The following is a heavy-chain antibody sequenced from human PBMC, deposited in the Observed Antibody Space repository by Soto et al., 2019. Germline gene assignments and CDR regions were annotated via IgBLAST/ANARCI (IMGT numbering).Heavy chain of an antibody. V-gene: IGHV1-46*01. CDR2: INPIDGSA. J-gene: IGHJ5*02. Sequence: ASVKVSSKASQYTFTSYYIHWVRQAHGQGLEWMGRINPIDGSASYAQKFQGRVTVTRATSTSTVYMELSSLRSEDTAVYYISRCASIQYGSGGNCFDPWGQGTLVAVSS. D-gene: IGHD3-10*01. CDR3: SRCASIQYGSGGNCFDP. CDR1: QYTFTSYY.